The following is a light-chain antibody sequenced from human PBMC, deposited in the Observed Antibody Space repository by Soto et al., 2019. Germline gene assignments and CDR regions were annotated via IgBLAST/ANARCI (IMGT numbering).Light chain of an antibody. CDR3: QRYNRWPLS. J-gene: IGKJ4*01. CDR2: DAS. CDR1: QGIGST. Sequence: EIVMTQSPATLSVSPRERATLSCRASQGIGSTLAWYQQKPDQTPKLLIYDASTKATGVPARFSGGGSGTEFTLSINSLQCEDFAVYYCQRYNRWPLSFGGGTKVEIK. V-gene: IGKV3-15*01.